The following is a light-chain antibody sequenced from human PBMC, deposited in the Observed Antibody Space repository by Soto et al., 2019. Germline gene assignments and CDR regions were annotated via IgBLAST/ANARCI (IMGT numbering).Light chain of an antibody. CDR1: QSISSW. Sequence: DIHITHSPCTLCASVGDRVTITCRASQSISSWLAWYQQKPGKAPKLLIYDASSLESGVPSRFSGSGSGTEFTLTISSLQPDDFATYYCQQYNSYSLWTFGQGTKVDIK. J-gene: IGKJ1*01. V-gene: IGKV1-5*01. CDR3: QQYNSYSLWT. CDR2: DAS.